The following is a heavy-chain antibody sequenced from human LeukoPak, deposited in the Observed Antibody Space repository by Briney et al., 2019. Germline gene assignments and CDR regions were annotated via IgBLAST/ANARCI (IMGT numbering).Heavy chain of an antibody. D-gene: IGHD3-10*01. CDR2: INPNSGDT. CDR3: ARGGNYGSGTYTAFDY. V-gene: IGHV1-2*02. CDR1: GYTFTGYY. J-gene: IGHJ4*02. Sequence: ASVKVSCKASGYTFTGYYIHWVRQAPGQGLQWMGWINPNSGDTHFTQNFQGRVTMTTDTSITTAYMELSRLRSDDTAVYYCARGGNYGSGTYTAFDYWGQGALVTVSS.